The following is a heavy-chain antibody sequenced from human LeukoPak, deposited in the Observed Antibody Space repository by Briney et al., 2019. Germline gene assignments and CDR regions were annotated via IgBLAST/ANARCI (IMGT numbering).Heavy chain of an antibody. CDR2: ISAYSGNT. V-gene: IGHV1-18*01. CDR3: ARDAVTTSWFDP. CDR1: GYTFTSYG. Sequence: GASVKVSCKASGYTFTSYGISWVRQAPGQGLEWMGWISAYSGNTNYAQNLQGRVTMTTDTSTSTAYMELRSLRSDDTAVYYCARDAVTTSWFDPWGQGTLVTVSS. D-gene: IGHD4-17*01. J-gene: IGHJ5*02.